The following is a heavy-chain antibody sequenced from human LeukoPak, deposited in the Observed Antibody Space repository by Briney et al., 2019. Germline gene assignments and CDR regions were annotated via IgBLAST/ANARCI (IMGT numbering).Heavy chain of an antibody. CDR2: ISSSGTTI. J-gene: IGHJ4*02. D-gene: IGHD5-12*01. CDR3: ARALYSGYDRESEY. CDR1: GFTFSSYE. V-gene: IGHV3-48*03. Sequence: GGSLRLSCAASGFTFSSYEMNWVRQAPGKGLEWVSYISSSGTTIYYADSVKGRFTISRDNAKNSLYLQMNSLRAEDTAFYYCARALYSGYDRESEYWGQGTLVTVSS.